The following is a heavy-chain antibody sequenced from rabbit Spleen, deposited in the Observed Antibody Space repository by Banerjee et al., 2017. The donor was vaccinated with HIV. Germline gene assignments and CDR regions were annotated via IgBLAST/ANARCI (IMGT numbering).Heavy chain of an antibody. D-gene: IGHD1-1*01. CDR1: GVSFNNKYV. J-gene: IGHJ4*01. CDR3: TRDDGSGHYIDGYFKL. V-gene: IGHV1S45*01. CDR2: IDSASGNT. Sequence: QEQLEESGGGLVKPEGSLTLTCKASGVSFNNKYVMCWVRQAPGSGLEWIACIDSASGNTVYATWAKGPFTISKTSSTTVTLQMTRLTAADTATYFCTRDDGSGHYIDGYFKLWGPGTLVTVS.